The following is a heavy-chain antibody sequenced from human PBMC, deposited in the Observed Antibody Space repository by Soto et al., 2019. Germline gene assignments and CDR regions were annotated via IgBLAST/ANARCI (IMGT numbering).Heavy chain of an antibody. CDR1: GFTFSTYDMSYA. J-gene: IGHJ4*02. D-gene: IGHD3-10*01. Sequence: GGSLRLSCALSGFTFSTYDMSYAMSWVRQAPGKGLEWVSTLSDSTYYADSVKGLFTISTDNSKSTLFLQMNSLRAEDTAVYSCARSLGPGSQYFDYWGQGTLVTVSS. V-gene: IGHV3-23*01. CDR2: LSDST. CDR3: ARSLGPGSQYFDY.